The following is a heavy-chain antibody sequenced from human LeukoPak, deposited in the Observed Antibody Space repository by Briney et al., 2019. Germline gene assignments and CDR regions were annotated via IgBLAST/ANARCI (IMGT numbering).Heavy chain of an antibody. CDR3: AKLTSASGAYGVGV. V-gene: IGHV3-23*01. D-gene: IGHD3-10*01. J-gene: IGHJ6*02. CDR2: ISGSGGSK. Sequence: GGSPRLSCAASGFTFSSYARNWVRQAPGKGLEWVSTISGSGGSKHYADSVEGRFTISRDNSKNTVYLQMNSLRAEDTAIYYCAKLTSASGAYGVGVWGQGTTVTVSS. CDR1: GFTFSSYA.